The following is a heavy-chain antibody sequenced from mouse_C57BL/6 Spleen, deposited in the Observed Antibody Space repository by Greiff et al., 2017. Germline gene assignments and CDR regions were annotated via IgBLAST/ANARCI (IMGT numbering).Heavy chain of an antibody. CDR2: IYWDDDK. J-gene: IGHJ4*01. D-gene: IGHD3-2*02. V-gene: IGHV8-12*01. CDR3: ARRGGGSSGYDYAMDY. Sequence: QVTLKVCGPGILQSSQTLSLTCSFSGFSLSTSGMGVSWIRQPSGKGLEWLAHIYWDDDKRYNPSLKSRLTISKDTSRNQVFLKITSVDTADTATYYCARRGGGSSGYDYAMDYWGQGTSVTVSS. CDR1: GFSLSTSGMG.